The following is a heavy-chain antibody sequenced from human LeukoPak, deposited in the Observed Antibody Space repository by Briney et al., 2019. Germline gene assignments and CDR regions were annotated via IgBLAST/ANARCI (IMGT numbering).Heavy chain of an antibody. V-gene: IGHV4-30-2*01. CDR1: GGSISSGGYS. CDR3: ARGGFDYFVFDP. Sequence: PSETLSLTCAVSGGSISSGGYSWSWIRQPPGKGLEWIGYIYHSGSTYYNPSLKSRVTISVDRSKNQFSLKLSSVTAADTAVYYCARGGFDYFVFDPWGQGTLVTVSS. D-gene: IGHD2/OR15-2a*01. J-gene: IGHJ5*02. CDR2: IYHSGST.